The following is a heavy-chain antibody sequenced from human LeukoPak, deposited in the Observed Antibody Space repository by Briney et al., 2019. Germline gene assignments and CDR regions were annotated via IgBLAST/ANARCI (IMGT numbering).Heavy chain of an antibody. CDR1: GYTFTSYG. J-gene: IGHJ6*03. D-gene: IGHD3-16*01. CDR2: INVYNGKS. Sequence: GASVKVSCKASGYTFTSYGISWARHYPGQGLEWMGWINVYNGKSNYVQRFQGRVTMTPDTSTSTAYMELGSLRSDDTAVYYCARRGPSDFYYSYMDVWGKGTTVTVSS. CDR3: ARRGPSDFYYSYMDV. V-gene: IGHV1-18*01.